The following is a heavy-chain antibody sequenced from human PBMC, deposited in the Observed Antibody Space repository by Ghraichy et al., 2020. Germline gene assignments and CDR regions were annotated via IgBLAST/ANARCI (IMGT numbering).Heavy chain of an antibody. J-gene: IGHJ4*02. CDR1: GGSVSSGSYY. D-gene: IGHD3-22*01. V-gene: IGHV4-61*01. Sequence: SETLSLTCTVSGGSVSSGSYYWSWIRQPPGKGLEWIGYIYYSGSTNYNPSLKSRVTISVDTSKNQFSLKLSSVTAADTAVYYCARQSNYDSSGYVYYFDYWGQGTLVTVSS. CDR2: IYYSGST. CDR3: ARQSNYDSSGYVYYFDY.